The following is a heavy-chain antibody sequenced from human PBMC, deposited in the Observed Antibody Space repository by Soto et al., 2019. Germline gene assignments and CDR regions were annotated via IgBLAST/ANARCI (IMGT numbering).Heavy chain of an antibody. J-gene: IGHJ3*02. CDR1: GGSITTGGRY. V-gene: IGHV4-31*02. D-gene: IGHD2-8*02. Sequence: QVRLQEWGPGLVKPSQTLSLKCSVSGGSITTGGRYWSWIRQLPGKGLEWIGDIYYSGNTYYNASLKCRVTISVEAAKNKFSLKLSSVTAADTAVYYCAQALLFTGGDGFDIWGQGRLVTVSS. CDR2: IYYSGNT. CDR3: AQALLFTGGDGFDI.